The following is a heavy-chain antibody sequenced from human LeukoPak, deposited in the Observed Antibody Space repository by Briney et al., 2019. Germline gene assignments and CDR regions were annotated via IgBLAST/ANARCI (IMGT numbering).Heavy chain of an antibody. CDR3: ARGNDWFDP. Sequence: GGSLRLSCAASGFTFSSYEMNWVHQAPGKGLEWVSSISSSSSYIYYADSVKGRFTISRDNAKNSLYLQMNSLRAEDTAVYYCARGNDWFDPWGQGTLVTVSS. CDR2: ISSSSSYI. D-gene: IGHD4-11*01. J-gene: IGHJ5*02. V-gene: IGHV3-21*01. CDR1: GFTFSSYE.